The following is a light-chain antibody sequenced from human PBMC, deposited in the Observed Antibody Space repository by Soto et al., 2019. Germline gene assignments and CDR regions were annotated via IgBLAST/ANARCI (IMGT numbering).Light chain of an antibody. Sequence: DIQMTQSPSTLSGSVGDRVTITRRASQGISNYLAWYQQKPGKVPKVLIYAASTLQSGVPSRFSGSGSETDFTLTISSLQPEDVATYYCQKYNSAPQTFGQGTKVDI. J-gene: IGKJ1*01. CDR2: AAS. CDR3: QKYNSAPQT. CDR1: QGISNY. V-gene: IGKV1-27*01.